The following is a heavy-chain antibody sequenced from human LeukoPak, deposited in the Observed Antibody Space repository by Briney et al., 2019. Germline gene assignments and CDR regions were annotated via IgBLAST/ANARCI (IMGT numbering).Heavy chain of an antibody. CDR3: AKAIRENYSSRKALGY. CDR1: GFTFGSYA. D-gene: IGHD6-13*01. V-gene: IGHV3-23*01. Sequence: PGGSLGLSCAASGFTFGSYAMSWVRQAPGKGLEWISAISGSGSNTDYADSVKGRFTISRDNSKNTLYLQMNSLRAEGTALYYCAKAIRENYSSRKALGYWGQGTLVTASS. J-gene: IGHJ4*02. CDR2: ISGSGSNT.